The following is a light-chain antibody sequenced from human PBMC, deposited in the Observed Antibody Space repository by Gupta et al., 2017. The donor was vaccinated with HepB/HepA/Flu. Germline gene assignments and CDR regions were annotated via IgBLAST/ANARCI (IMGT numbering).Light chain of an antibody. CDR2: QDS. CDR1: KLGDKY. J-gene: IGLJ1*01. CDR3: QACDSSAYV. Sequence: SHELTQPPSVSVSPGQTASITCSGDKLGDKYACWYQQKPGQSPVLVIYQDSKRPAGIPERFSGSNSGNKANLTISGTQAMDEADYYCQACDSSAYVFGTGTKVNVL. V-gene: IGLV3-1*01.